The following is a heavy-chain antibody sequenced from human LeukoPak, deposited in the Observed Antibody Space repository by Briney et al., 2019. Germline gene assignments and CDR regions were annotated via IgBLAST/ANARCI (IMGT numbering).Heavy chain of an antibody. D-gene: IGHD6-13*01. J-gene: IGHJ4*02. CDR2: IWYDGSSK. V-gene: IGHV3-33*08. CDR1: GFTFSSYG. CDR3: ARDLERLGIAAAQ. Sequence: GGSLRLSCAASGFTFSSYGMHWVRQAPGKGLEWVAVIWYDGSSKYYADSVKGRFTISRDNSKNTLYLQMNSLRAEDTAVYYCARDLERLGIAAAQWGQGTLVTVSS.